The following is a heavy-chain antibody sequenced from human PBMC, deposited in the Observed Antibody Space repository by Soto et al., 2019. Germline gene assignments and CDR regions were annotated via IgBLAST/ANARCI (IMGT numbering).Heavy chain of an antibody. CDR2: IYWDDDK. V-gene: IGHV2-5*02. Sequence: GLDLEWLALIYWDDDKRYSPSLKSRLTITKDTSKNQVVLTMTNMDPVDTATYYCAHRRGDYHVFDYWGQGTLVTVSS. D-gene: IGHD4-17*01. J-gene: IGHJ4*02. CDR3: AHRRGDYHVFDY.